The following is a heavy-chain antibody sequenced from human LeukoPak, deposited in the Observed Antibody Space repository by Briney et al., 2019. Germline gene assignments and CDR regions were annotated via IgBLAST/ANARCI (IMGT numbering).Heavy chain of an antibody. CDR1: GFTFSSHS. V-gene: IGHV3-48*01. D-gene: IGHD2-15*01. CDR3: ARDNCGGSCYLNYHAMDV. CDR2: ISSSSSTL. Sequence: GGSLRLSCAASGFTFSSHSMNWVRQAPGKGLEWVSYISSSSSTLYYADSVKGRFTISRDNSKSTLYLQMNSLTVEDTAVYYCARDNCGGSCYLNYHAMDVWGQGTTVTVSS. J-gene: IGHJ6*02.